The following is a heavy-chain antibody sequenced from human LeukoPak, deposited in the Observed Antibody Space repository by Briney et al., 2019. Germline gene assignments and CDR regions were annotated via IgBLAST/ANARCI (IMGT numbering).Heavy chain of an antibody. V-gene: IGHV3-48*02. CDR3: ARDRDYAFDS. CDR1: GFTFSIYS. CDR2: IGGTHSNI. Sequence: GGSLRLSCAASGFTFSIYSMNWVRQAPGMGLEWVSYIGGTHSNIYYADSVKGRFTISRDDARNSLYLQMNSLRDEDTAVYYCARDRDYAFDSWGQGTLVTVSS. D-gene: IGHD4-17*01. J-gene: IGHJ4*02.